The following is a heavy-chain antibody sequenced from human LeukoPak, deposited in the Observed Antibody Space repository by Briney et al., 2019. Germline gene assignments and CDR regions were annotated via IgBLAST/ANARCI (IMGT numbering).Heavy chain of an antibody. Sequence: HGESLKISCKGSGYSFTSYWIGWVRQMPGKGLEWMGIIYPGDSDTRYSPSFQGQVTISADKSISTAYLQWSSLKASDTAMYYCARQRSPGIAVAEEIDYWGQGTLVTVSS. J-gene: IGHJ4*02. CDR1: GYSFTSYW. V-gene: IGHV5-51*01. D-gene: IGHD6-19*01. CDR2: IYPGDSDT. CDR3: ARQRSPGIAVAEEIDY.